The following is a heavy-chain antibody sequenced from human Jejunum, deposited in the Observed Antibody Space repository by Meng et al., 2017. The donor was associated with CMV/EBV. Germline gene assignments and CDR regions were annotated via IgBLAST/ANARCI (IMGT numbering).Heavy chain of an antibody. Sequence: AASGFTFTSYTMNWVRQAPGKGLEWVASVTTGDSYMYYADSLKGRFTISRDNARNSLYLQMNSLRAEDTAMYYCAREDDYRNYFDFWGQGTLVTVSS. J-gene: IGHJ4*02. D-gene: IGHD4-11*01. CDR2: VTTGDSYM. CDR3: AREDDYRNYFDF. CDR1: GFTFTSYT. V-gene: IGHV3-21*01.